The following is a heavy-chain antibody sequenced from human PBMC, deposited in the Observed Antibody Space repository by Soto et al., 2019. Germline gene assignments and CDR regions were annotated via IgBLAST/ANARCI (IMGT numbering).Heavy chain of an antibody. CDR1: GGSISSSSYY. D-gene: IGHD5-18*01. Sequence: SETLSLTCTVSGGSISSSSYYWGWIRQPPGKGLEWIGSIYNSGSTYYNQSLKRRVTISVDTSKKQFSLKMSSVTAADSVVYYCARRPDTAMGPLTYYYYGMDVWGQGTTVT. CDR2: IYNSGST. CDR3: ARRPDTAMGPLTYYYYGMDV. V-gene: IGHV4-39*01. J-gene: IGHJ6*02.